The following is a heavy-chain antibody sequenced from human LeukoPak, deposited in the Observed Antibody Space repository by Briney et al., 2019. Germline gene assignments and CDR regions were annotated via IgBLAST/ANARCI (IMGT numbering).Heavy chain of an antibody. CDR3: ARLYCSGGSCYTDY. CDR2: IYTSGST. V-gene: IGHV4-4*07. J-gene: IGHJ4*02. D-gene: IGHD2-15*01. CDR1: GGSISSYY. Sequence: ASETLSLTRTVSGGSISSYYWSWIRQPAGKGLEWIGRIYTSGSTNYNPSLKSRVTMSVDTSKNQFSLKLSSVTAADTAVYYCARLYCSGGSCYTDYWGQGTLVTVSS.